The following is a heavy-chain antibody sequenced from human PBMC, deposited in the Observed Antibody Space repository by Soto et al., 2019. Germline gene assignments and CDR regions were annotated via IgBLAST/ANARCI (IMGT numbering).Heavy chain of an antibody. CDR2: IGAYNGNT. V-gene: IGHV1-18*01. J-gene: IGHJ4*02. D-gene: IGHD2-21*02. CDR3: ARPAYCGGDCYKGPFYY. Sequence: ASVKVSCKASGYTFTSYGISWVRQAPGQGLEWMGWIGAYNGNTNYAQKLQGRVTMTTDTSTSTAYMELRSLRSDDTAVYYCARPAYCGGDCYKGPFYYWAQGTLVTVSS. CDR1: GYTFTSYG.